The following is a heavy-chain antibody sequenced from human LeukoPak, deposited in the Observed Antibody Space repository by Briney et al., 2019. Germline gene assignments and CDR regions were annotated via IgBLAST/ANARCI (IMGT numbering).Heavy chain of an antibody. V-gene: IGHV4-59*11. J-gene: IGHJ5*02. CDR1: GGSINGHY. CDR2: VYDNGNT. Sequence: PSETLSLTCTVSGGSINGHYWTWIRQPPGKGLEWMEFVYDNGNTNYNSSLQSRVTMSVDTSTNQLSLKMSSVTAADTAIYYCARVFRGVVTSNWFDPWGQGTLVTVSS. CDR3: ARVFRGVVTSNWFDP. D-gene: IGHD2-21*02.